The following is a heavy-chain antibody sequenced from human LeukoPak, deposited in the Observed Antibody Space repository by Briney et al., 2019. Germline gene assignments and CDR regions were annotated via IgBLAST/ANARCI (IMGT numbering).Heavy chain of an antibody. J-gene: IGHJ4*02. D-gene: IGHD3-10*01. CDR2: IYHRGST. CDR1: GGSISPYY. V-gene: IGHV4-59*08. CDR3: VRHCYASGSDPLCYFDY. Sequence: PSETLSLTCTVSGGSISPYYWSWIRQPPGKGLEWIGYIYHRGSTNYNPSLKSRVTISIDTSKNQFPLKVSSVTAADTAVYYCVRHCYASGSDPLCYFDYWGQGTLVTVSS.